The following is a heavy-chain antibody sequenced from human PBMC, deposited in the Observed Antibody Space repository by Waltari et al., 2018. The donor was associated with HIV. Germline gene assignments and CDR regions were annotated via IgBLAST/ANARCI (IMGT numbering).Heavy chain of an antibody. D-gene: IGHD1-1*01. Sequence: QVQLVQSGAEVKKPGASVKVSCKASGYTFTSYYMHWVRQAPGQGLEWMGIINPSGGSTSYARKFQGRVTMTRDTSTSTVYMELSSLRSEDTAVYYCARADPTGPVFDYWGQGTLVTVSS. CDR2: INPSGGST. CDR3: ARADPTGPVFDY. CDR1: GYTFTSYY. J-gene: IGHJ4*02. V-gene: IGHV1-46*01.